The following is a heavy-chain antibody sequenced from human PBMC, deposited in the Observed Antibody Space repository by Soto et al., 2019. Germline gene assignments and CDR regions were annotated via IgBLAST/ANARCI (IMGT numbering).Heavy chain of an antibody. V-gene: IGHV1-18*01. Sequence: ASVKFSCPASGCTFTSYGISWVRQAPGQGLEWMGWISAYNGNTNYAQKLQGRVTMTTDTSTSTAYMELRSLRSDDTAVYYCARDRGYDSNGYYGAFDISGQGTMVTVS. CDR2: ISAYNGNT. D-gene: IGHD3-22*01. CDR1: GCTFTSYG. J-gene: IGHJ3*02. CDR3: ARDRGYDSNGYYGAFDI.